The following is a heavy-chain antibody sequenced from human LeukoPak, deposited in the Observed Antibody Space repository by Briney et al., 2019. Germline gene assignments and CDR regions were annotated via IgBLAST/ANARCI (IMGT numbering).Heavy chain of an antibody. J-gene: IGHJ4*02. D-gene: IGHD3-10*01. Sequence: ASVKVSCKASGGTVSSYAMHWVRQAPGQRLEWMGWINAGNGNTQYSQKFQGRVTITRDTSASTAYMDLSSLRSEDTAVYFCARGPGSGSYSHFDYWGQGTLVTVSS. V-gene: IGHV1-3*01. CDR3: ARGPGSGSYSHFDY. CDR1: GGTVSSYA. CDR2: INAGNGNT.